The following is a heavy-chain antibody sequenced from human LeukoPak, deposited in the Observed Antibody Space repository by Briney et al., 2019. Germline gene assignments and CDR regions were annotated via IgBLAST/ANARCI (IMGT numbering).Heavy chain of an antibody. CDR3: AKDMGYNYGVDAFDI. D-gene: IGHD5-18*01. J-gene: IGHJ3*02. CDR1: AGSISSYY. V-gene: IGHV3-9*03. Sequence: LSLTCTVSAGSISSYYWSWIRQPPGKGLEWVSGISWNSGSIAYADSVKGRFTISRDNAKNSLYLQMNSLRAEDMALYYCAKDMGYNYGVDAFDIWGQGTMVTVSS. CDR2: ISWNSGSI.